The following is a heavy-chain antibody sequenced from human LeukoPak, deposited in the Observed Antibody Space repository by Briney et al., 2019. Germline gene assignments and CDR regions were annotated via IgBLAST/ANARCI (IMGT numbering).Heavy chain of an antibody. Sequence: SETLSLTCAVYGGSFSGYYWSWIRQPPGKGLEWIGSIYYSGSTYYNPSLKSRVTISVDTSKNQFSLKLSSVTAADTAVYYCQLRYFDWLLTPPNYFDYWGQGTLVTVSS. CDR1: GGSFSGYY. CDR2: IYYSGST. CDR3: QLRYFDWLLTPPNYFDY. V-gene: IGHV4-34*01. D-gene: IGHD3-9*01. J-gene: IGHJ4*02.